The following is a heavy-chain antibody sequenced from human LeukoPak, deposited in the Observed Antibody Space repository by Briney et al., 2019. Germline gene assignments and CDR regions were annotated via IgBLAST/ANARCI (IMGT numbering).Heavy chain of an antibody. D-gene: IGHD2-2*01. CDR2: ISGSGGST. J-gene: IGHJ5*02. Sequence: GGSLRLSCAASGFTFSSYAMHWVRQAPGKGLEWVSAISGSGGSTYYADSVKGRFTISRDNSKNTLYLQMNSLRAEDTAVYYCAKDRDIVVVPALFDPWGQGTLVTVSS. CDR1: GFTFSSYA. V-gene: IGHV3-23*01. CDR3: AKDRDIVVVPALFDP.